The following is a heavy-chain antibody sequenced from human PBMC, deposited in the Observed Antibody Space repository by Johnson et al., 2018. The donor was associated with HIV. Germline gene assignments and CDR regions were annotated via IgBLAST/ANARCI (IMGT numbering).Heavy chain of an antibody. CDR1: GLTFSSYG. V-gene: IGHV3-23*04. J-gene: IGHJ3*02. CDR3: ARETSQYYYDSSGYYSHGAVDI. D-gene: IGHD3-22*01. Sequence: VQLVESGGGLVQPGGSLRLSCVASGLTFSSYGMSWVRQAPGKGPEWVSGISGSGGSTYYADSVKGRFTISRDNSKNTLYLQMTSLRGEDTAVYYCARETSQYYYDSSGYYSHGAVDIWGQGTMVTVSS. CDR2: ISGSGGST.